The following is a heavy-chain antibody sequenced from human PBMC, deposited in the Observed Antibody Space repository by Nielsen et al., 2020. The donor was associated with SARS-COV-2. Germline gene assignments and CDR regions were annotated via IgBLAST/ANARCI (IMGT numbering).Heavy chain of an antibody. V-gene: IGHV4-34*01. CDR1: GGSFSGYY. CDR2: INHSGST. Sequence: GSLRLSCAVYGGSFSGYYWSWIRQPPGKGLEWIGEINHSGSTNYNPSLKSRVTISVDTSKNQFSLKLSSVTAADTAVYYCARGLWGGSCYVDYWGQGTLVTVSS. D-gene: IGHD2-15*01. CDR3: ARGLWGGSCYVDY. J-gene: IGHJ4*02.